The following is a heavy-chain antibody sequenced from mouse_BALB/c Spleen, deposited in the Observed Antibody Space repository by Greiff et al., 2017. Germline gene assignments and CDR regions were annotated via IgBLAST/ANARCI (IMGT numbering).Heavy chain of an antibody. D-gene: IGHD4-1*01. V-gene: IGHV1S81*02. CDR3: ITGTFDY. Sequence: QVQLQQPGAELVKPGASVKLSCKASGYTFTSYWMHWVKQRPGQGLEWIGEINPSNGRTNYNEKFKSKATLTVDKSSSTAYMQLSSLTSEDSAVYYSITGTFDYWGQGTTRTVSS. CDR1: GYTFTSYW. CDR2: INPSNGRT. J-gene: IGHJ2*01.